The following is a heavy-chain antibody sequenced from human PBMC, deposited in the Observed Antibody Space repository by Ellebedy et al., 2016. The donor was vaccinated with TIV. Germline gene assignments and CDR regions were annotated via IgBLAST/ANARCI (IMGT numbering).Heavy chain of an antibody. CDR3: ASHTVTPYNWFDP. V-gene: IGHV1-18*01. CDR2: ISAYNGNT. J-gene: IGHJ5*02. D-gene: IGHD4-17*01. Sequence: ASVKVSXXASGYTFTSYGISWVRRAPGQGLEWMGWISAYNGNTNYAQKLQGRVTMTTDTSTSTAYMELRSLRSDDTAVYYCASHTVTPYNWFDPWGQGTLVTVSS. CDR1: GYTFTSYG.